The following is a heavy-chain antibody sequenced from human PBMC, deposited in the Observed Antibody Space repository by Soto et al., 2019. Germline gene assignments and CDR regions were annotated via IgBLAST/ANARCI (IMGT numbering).Heavy chain of an antibody. V-gene: IGHV1-18*01. CDR2: ISSYNGNT. CDR3: AVDVGSRSGHHPQHGARMYY. D-gene: IGHD2-15*01. J-gene: IGHJ4*02. CDR1: GYTFTIYG. Sequence: VKVSCKASGYTFTIYGISLVRQAPGQGLEWMGWISSYNGNTNYAQKLQGRVTMSTDTSTSTAYMGLRCMRCEDTGVYYCAVDVGSRSGHHPQHGARMYYWGQGTLVTVSS.